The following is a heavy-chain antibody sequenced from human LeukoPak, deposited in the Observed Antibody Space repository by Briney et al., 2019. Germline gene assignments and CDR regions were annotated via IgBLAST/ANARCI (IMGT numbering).Heavy chain of an antibody. D-gene: IGHD6-6*01. J-gene: IGHJ4*02. CDR2: IYYSGST. CDR1: GGSISSSSYY. Sequence: SETLSLTCTVSGGSISSSSYYWGWIRQPPGKGLEWIGSIYYSGSTYYNPSLKSRVTISVDTSKNQFSLKLSSVTAADTAVYYCARHDLRFGLAARPADYWGQGTLVTVSS. CDR3: ARHDLRFGLAARPADY. V-gene: IGHV4-39*01.